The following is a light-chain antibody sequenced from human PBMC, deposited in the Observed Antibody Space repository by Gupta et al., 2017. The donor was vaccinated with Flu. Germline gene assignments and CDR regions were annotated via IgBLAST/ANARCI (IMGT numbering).Light chain of an antibody. V-gene: IGKV3-11*01. CDR1: HFISNH. CDR2: DAS. CDR3: QQRSDWPFT. J-gene: IGKJ4*01. Sequence: EIVLTQSPATLSLSPGERATLSCRASHFISNHLAWYQQKPGQPPRLLIYDASKRATGIPARFSGSGSGTDFTLTISSLEPEDFAIYSCQQRSDWPFTFGGGTKVEIK.